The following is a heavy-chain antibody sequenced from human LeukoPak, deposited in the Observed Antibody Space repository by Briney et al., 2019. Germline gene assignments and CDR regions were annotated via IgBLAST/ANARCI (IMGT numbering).Heavy chain of an antibody. D-gene: IGHD3-3*01. CDR3: ARGRRNYDFWSGHGRWFDP. CDR1: GGSFSGYY. CDR2: INHSGST. V-gene: IGHV4-34*01. J-gene: IGHJ5*02. Sequence: SGTLSLTCAVYGGSFSGYYWSWIRQPPGKGLEWIGEINHSGSTNYNPSLKSRVTISVDTSKNQFSLKLSSVTAADTAVYYCARGRRNYDFWSGHGRWFDPWGQGTLVTVSS.